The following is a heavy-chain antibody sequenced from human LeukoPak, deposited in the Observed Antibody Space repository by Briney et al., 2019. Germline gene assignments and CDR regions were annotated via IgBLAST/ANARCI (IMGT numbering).Heavy chain of an antibody. V-gene: IGHV3-9*01. Sequence: PGGSLRLSCAASGFTFDDYAMHWVRQAPGKGLEWVSGISWNSGSIGYADSVKGRFTISRDNAKNSLYLQMNSLRAEDTAVYYCARDLHSSRGYWGQGTLVTVSS. CDR2: ISWNSGSI. CDR1: GFTFDDYA. D-gene: IGHD6-19*01. CDR3: ARDLHSSRGY. J-gene: IGHJ4*02.